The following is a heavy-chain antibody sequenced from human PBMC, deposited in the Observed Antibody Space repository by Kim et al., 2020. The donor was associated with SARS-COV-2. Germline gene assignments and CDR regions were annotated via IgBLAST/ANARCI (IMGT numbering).Heavy chain of an antibody. CDR3: ARYSSSYSKYYFDY. Sequence: AQKVQGRVTMTRDTSTSTVYMELSSLRSEDTAVYYCARYSSSYSKYYFDYWGQGTLVTVSS. J-gene: IGHJ4*02. D-gene: IGHD6-13*01. V-gene: IGHV1-46*01.